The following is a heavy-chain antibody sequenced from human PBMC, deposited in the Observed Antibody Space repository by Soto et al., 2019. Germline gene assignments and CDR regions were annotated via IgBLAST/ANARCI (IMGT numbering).Heavy chain of an antibody. D-gene: IGHD4-17*01. Sequence: GGSLRLSCAASGFTVSSNYMSWVRQAPGKGLEWVSVIYSGGSTYYADSVKGRFTISRHNSKNTLYLQMNSLRAEDTAVYYCARGQGSTVTSFDYWGQGTLVTVSS. CDR1: GFTVSSNY. CDR2: IYSGGST. V-gene: IGHV3-53*04. CDR3: ARGQGSTVTSFDY. J-gene: IGHJ4*02.